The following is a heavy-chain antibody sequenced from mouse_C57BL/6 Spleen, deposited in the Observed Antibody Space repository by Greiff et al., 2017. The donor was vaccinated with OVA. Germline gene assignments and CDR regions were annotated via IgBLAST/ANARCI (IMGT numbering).Heavy chain of an antibody. V-gene: IGHV1-26*01. Sequence: EVQLQQSGPELVKPGASVKISCKASGYTFTDYYMNWVKQSHGKSLEWIGDINPNNGGTSYNQKFKGKATLTVDKSSSTAYMELRSLTSEDSAVYYCARWDDGHPGYFDYWGQGTTLTVSS. D-gene: IGHD2-3*01. CDR2: INPNNGGT. J-gene: IGHJ2*01. CDR1: GYTFTDYY. CDR3: ARWDDGHPGYFDY.